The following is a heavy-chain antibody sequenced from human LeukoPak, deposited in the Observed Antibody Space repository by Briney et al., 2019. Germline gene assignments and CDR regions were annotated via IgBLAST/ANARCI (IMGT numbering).Heavy chain of an antibody. V-gene: IGHV1-8*01. Sequence: ASVKVSCKASGYTFTSYDINWVRQATGQGLEWMGWMNPNSGNTGYAQKFQGRVTMTRNNSISTAYMELSSLRSEDTAVYYCARACVLAAAGYYYMDVWGKGTTVTVSS. CDR3: ARACVLAAAGYYYMDV. J-gene: IGHJ6*03. CDR1: GYTFTSYD. CDR2: MNPNSGNT. D-gene: IGHD6-13*01.